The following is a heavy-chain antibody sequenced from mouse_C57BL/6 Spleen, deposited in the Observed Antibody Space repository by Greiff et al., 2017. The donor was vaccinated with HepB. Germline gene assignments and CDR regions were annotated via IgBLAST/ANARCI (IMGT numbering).Heavy chain of an antibody. CDR3: ARSDYYYGSSPYYAMDY. V-gene: IGHV5-9*01. J-gene: IGHJ4*01. CDR1: GFTFSSYT. Sequence: EVQLVESGGGLVKPGGSLKLSCAASGFTFSSYTMSWVRQTPEKRLEWVATISGGGGNTYYPDSVKGRFTISRDNAKNTLYLQMSSLRSEDTALYYRARSDYYYGSSPYYAMDYWGQGTSVTVSS. CDR2: ISGGGGNT. D-gene: IGHD1-1*01.